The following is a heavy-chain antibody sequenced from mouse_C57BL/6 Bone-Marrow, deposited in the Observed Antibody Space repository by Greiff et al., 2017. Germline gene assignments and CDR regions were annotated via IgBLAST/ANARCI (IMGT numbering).Heavy chain of an antibody. Sequence: EVQLQQSGAELVKPGASVKLSCTASGFNIKDYYMHWVKQRPEQGLEWIGRIDPEDGETKYAPKFQGKATITADKSSNTAYMQLSSLTSEDTAVYYCARGRIRCQGEFDDWGQGTLVTVSA. J-gene: IGHJ3*01. V-gene: IGHV14-2*01. CDR3: ARGRIRCQGEFDD. CDR1: GFNIKDYY. CDR2: IDPEDGET. D-gene: IGHD2-4*01.